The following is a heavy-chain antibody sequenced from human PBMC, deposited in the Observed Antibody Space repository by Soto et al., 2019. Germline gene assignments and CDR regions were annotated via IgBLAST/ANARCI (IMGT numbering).Heavy chain of an antibody. D-gene: IGHD2-15*01. J-gene: IGHJ3*02. CDR1: GFTVSSKF. CDR3: ARERYCDGASCYLDAFDI. V-gene: IGHV3-66*01. CDR2: IYSGGTT. Sequence: GSLRLSCAASGFTVSSKFMSWVRQAPGKGLEWVSIIYSGGTTYYADSVKGRFTISRDNSKNTLYLQMKSLRAEDTAVYYCARERYCDGASCYLDAFDIWGQGTMVTVS.